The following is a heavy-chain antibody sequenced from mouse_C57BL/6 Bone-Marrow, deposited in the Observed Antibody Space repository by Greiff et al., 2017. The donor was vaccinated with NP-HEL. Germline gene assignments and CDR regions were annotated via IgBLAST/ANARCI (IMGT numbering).Heavy chain of an antibody. Sequence: EVQRVESGGDLVKPGGSLKLSCAASGFTFSSYGMSWVRQTPDKRLEWVATISSGGSYTYYPDSVKGRFTISRDNAKNTLYLQMSSLKSEDTAMYYCARPYLLLFEDYWGQGTSVTVSS. CDR2: ISSGGSYT. V-gene: IGHV5-6*01. CDR3: ARPYLLLFEDY. J-gene: IGHJ4*01. D-gene: IGHD1-1*01. CDR1: GFTFSSYG.